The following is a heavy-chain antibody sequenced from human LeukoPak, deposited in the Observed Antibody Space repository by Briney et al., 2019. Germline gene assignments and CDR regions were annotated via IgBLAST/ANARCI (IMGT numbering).Heavy chain of an antibody. J-gene: IGHJ4*02. Sequence: PGGSLRLSYAASGFTFSSYAMSWVRQAPGKGLEWVSAISGSGGSTYYAASVRGRFTISRDNSKNTMYVQMNSLRVEDTAVYYCAKVWGGSSGWYYFDYWGQGTQVTVSP. CDR3: AKVWGGSSGWYYFDY. CDR2: ISGSGGST. V-gene: IGHV3-23*01. CDR1: GFTFSSYA. D-gene: IGHD6-19*01.